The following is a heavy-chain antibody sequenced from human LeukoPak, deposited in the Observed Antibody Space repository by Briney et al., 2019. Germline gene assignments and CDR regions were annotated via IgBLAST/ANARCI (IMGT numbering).Heavy chain of an antibody. V-gene: IGHV4-39*07. CDR1: GGSISSSSYY. Sequence: SETLSLTCTASGGSISSSSYYWGWIRQPPGKGLEWIGSIYYSGSTYYNPSLKSRVTISVDTSKNQFSLKLSSVTAADTAVYYCARDQDIVVVTASAFDYWGQGTLVTVSS. CDR3: ARDQDIVVVTASAFDY. CDR2: IYYSGST. D-gene: IGHD2-21*02. J-gene: IGHJ4*02.